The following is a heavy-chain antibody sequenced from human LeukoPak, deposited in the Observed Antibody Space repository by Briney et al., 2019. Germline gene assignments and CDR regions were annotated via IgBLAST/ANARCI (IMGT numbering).Heavy chain of an antibody. J-gene: IGHJ4*02. CDR3: TKDEGSMIVRPFDY. V-gene: IGHV3-9*01. Sequence: PGGSLSLSCAASGFTFDDYAMHWVRQAPGKGLEWVSGICWNSGSIGYADSVKGRFNISRDNAKNSLYLQMNSLRTEDTALYYCTKDEGSMIVRPFDYWGQGTLVTVSS. CDR2: ICWNSGSI. D-gene: IGHD3-22*01. CDR1: GFTFDDYA.